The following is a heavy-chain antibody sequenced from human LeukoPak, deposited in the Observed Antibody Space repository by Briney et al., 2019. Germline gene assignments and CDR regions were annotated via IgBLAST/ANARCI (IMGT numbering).Heavy chain of an antibody. V-gene: IGHV4-59*01. Sequence: SETLSLTCTVSGGSISSYYWSWIRQPPGKGLEWIGYIYYSGSTNYNPSLKSRVTISVDTSKNQFSLKLSSVTAADTAVYYCARIIPSVVVTAPRGWFDPWGQGTLVTVSP. CDR2: IYYSGST. J-gene: IGHJ5*02. D-gene: IGHD2-21*02. CDR1: GGSISSYY. CDR3: ARIIPSVVVTAPRGWFDP.